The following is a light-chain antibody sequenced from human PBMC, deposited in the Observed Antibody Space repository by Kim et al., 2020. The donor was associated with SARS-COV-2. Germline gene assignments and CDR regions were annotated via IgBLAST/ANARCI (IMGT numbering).Light chain of an antibody. J-gene: IGKJ2*01. CDR1: QSVGTR. CDR2: AAS. Sequence: EIVMTQSPATLSVSPGDRATLSCRASQSVGTRLAWYQQKPGQAPRLLIYAASIRATGIPARFSGSGSGTEFILTISSLQSEDFAVYFCQHYQNWPPNTFGQGTKLEI. V-gene: IGKV3-15*01. CDR3: QHYQNWPPNT.